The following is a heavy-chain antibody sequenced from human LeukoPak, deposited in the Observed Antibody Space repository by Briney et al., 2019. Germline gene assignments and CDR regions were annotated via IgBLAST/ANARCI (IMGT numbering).Heavy chain of an antibody. CDR3: AKKQRIFGVVTGFDY. D-gene: IGHD3-3*01. CDR2: ISGSGGST. V-gene: IGHV3-23*01. Sequence: GGSLRLSCAASGFTFSSYAMSWVRQAPGKGLEWVSAISGSGGSTYYADSVKGRFTISRDNSKNTLYLQMNSLRAEDTAVYYCAKKQRIFGVVTGFDYWGQGPLVTVSS. J-gene: IGHJ4*02. CDR1: GFTFSSYA.